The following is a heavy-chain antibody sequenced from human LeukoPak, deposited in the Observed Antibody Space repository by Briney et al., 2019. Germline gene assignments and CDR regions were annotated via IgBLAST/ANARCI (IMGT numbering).Heavy chain of an antibody. V-gene: IGHV3-53*01. CDR2: IYSDGRT. CDR3: ARGLFLGGYLDAFDL. Sequence: GGSLRLSCAASGFIVSNKYMTWVRQAPGKGLEWVSLIYSDGRTYYADSVRGRCTISRDNSKNTLYVQMNSLRVEDTAVYYCARGLFLGGYLDAFDLWGQGTVVTVSS. J-gene: IGHJ3*01. D-gene: IGHD3-22*01. CDR1: GFIVSNKY.